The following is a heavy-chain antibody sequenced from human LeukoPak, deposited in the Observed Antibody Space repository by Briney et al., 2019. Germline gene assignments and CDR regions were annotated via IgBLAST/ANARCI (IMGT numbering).Heavy chain of an antibody. D-gene: IGHD3-22*01. CDR3: ARPPWAGHRQWLDDAFDI. Sequence: GESLKISCKGSGYSFTSYWIGWVRQMPGKGLEWMGIIYPGDSDTRYSPSFQGQVTISADKSISTAYLQWSSLKASDTAMYYCARPPWAGHRQWLDDAFDIWGQGTMVTVSS. CDR2: IYPGDSDT. J-gene: IGHJ3*02. V-gene: IGHV5-51*01. CDR1: GYSFTSYW.